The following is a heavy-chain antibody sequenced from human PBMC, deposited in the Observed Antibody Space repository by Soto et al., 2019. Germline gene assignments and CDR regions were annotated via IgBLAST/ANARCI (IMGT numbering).Heavy chain of an antibody. CDR2: IYHSGST. V-gene: IGHV4-30-2*01. Sequence: QLQLQESGSGLVKPSQTLSLTCAVSGGSISSGGYSWSWIRQPPGKGLEWIGYIYHSGSTYYNPSLKRRVTISVDRSKNQFPLKVRSVAAADTAVYYLARRMNRIAAAGITPLAFDYWGQGTLVTVSS. CDR1: GGSISSGGYS. CDR3: ARRMNRIAAAGITPLAFDY. D-gene: IGHD6-13*01. J-gene: IGHJ4*02.